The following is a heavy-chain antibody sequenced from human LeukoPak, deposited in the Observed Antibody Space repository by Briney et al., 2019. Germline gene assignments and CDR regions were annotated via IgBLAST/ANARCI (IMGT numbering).Heavy chain of an antibody. V-gene: IGHV1-18*01. D-gene: IGHD4/OR15-4a*01. CDR3: ARVGDGASWPWEWFDP. Sequence: ASVKVSCKASGYTFTSYGISWVRQAPGQGLEWMGWISAYNGNTNYAQNLQDRVTMTVDRSTTTAYMELRSLRFDDTAVYYCARVGDGASWPWEWFDPWGQGTLVTVSS. CDR2: ISAYNGNT. J-gene: IGHJ5*02. CDR1: GYTFTSYG.